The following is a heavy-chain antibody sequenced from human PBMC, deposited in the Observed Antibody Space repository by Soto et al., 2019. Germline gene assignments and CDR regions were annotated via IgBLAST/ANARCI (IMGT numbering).Heavy chain of an antibody. Sequence: QVQLVESGGGVVQPGRSLRLSCAASGFTFSSYGMHWVRQAPGKGLEWVAVISYDGSNKYYADSVKGRFTISRDNSKNTLYLQMNSLRAEDTAVYYCAKEGAAADEDRAYYYYYYGMDVWGQGTTVTVSS. D-gene: IGHD6-13*01. CDR1: GFTFSSYG. CDR3: AKEGAAADEDRAYYYYYYGMDV. CDR2: ISYDGSNK. J-gene: IGHJ6*02. V-gene: IGHV3-30*18.